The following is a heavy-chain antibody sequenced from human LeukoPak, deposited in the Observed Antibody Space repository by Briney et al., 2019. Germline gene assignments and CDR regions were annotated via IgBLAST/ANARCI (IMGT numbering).Heavy chain of an antibody. J-gene: IGHJ4*02. D-gene: IGHD3-10*01. CDR3: ARDPGITMVRGVIT. Sequence: SVKVSCKASGYTFTSYGISWVRQAPGQGLEWMGRIIPIFGTANYAQKFQGRVTITTDESTSTAYMELSSLRSEDTAVYYCARDPGITMVRGVITWGQGTLVTVSS. CDR1: GYTFTSYG. V-gene: IGHV1-69*05. CDR2: IIPIFGTA.